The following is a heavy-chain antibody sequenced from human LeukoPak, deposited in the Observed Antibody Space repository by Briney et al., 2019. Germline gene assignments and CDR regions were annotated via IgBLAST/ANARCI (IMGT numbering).Heavy chain of an antibody. CDR3: ARDRRVGFGELPTDY. Sequence: ASVKVSCKASGYTFTSYGISWVRQAPGQGLEWMGWISAYNGNTNYAQKLQGRVTMTTDTSTSTAYMELSSLRSEDTAVYYCARDRRVGFGELPTDYWGQGTLVTVSS. J-gene: IGHJ4*02. CDR2: ISAYNGNT. CDR1: GYTFTSYG. V-gene: IGHV1-18*01. D-gene: IGHD3-10*01.